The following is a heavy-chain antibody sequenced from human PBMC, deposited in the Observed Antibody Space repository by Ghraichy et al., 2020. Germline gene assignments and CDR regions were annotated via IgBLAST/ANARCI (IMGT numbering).Heavy chain of an antibody. D-gene: IGHD2-2*02. CDR2: TYYRSKWYN. CDR1: GDSVSSNSAA. Sequence: SQTLSLTCAISGDSVSSNSAAWNWIRQSPSRGLEWLGRTYYRSKWYNDYAVSVKSRITINPDTSKNQFSLQLNSVTPEDTAVYYCARDPHYCSSTSCYRGYYYYGMDVWGQGTTVTVSS. V-gene: IGHV6-1*01. J-gene: IGHJ6*02. CDR3: ARDPHYCSSTSCYRGYYYYGMDV.